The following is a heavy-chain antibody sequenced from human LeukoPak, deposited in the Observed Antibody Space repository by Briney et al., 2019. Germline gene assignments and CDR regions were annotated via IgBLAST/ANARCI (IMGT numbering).Heavy chain of an antibody. CDR2: INSDGSST. D-gene: IGHD3-9*01. CDR3: ARGGTYDILTGYPGAPFDY. Sequence: GGSLRLSCAASGFTFSSYWMHWVRQAPAKGLVWVSRINSDGSSTSYADSVKGRFTISRHNAKNTLYLQMNSLRAEDTAVYYCARGGTYDILTGYPGAPFDYWGQGTLVTVSS. J-gene: IGHJ4*02. V-gene: IGHV3-74*01. CDR1: GFTFSSYW.